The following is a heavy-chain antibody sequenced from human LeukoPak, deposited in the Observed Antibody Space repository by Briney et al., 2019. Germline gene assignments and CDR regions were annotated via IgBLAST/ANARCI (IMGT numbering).Heavy chain of an antibody. CDR3: ARGISYYDSSGYYLDY. J-gene: IGHJ4*02. V-gene: IGHV1-69*04. D-gene: IGHD3-22*01. CDR2: IIPILGIA. CDR1: GGTFSSCA. Sequence: ASVKVSCKASGGTFSSCAISWVRQAPGQGLEWMGRIIPILGIADYAQKFQGRVTITADKSTSTAYMELSSLRSEDTAVYYCARGISYYDSSGYYLDYWGQGTLVTVSS.